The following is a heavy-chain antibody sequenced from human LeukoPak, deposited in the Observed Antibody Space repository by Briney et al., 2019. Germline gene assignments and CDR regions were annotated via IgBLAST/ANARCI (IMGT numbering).Heavy chain of an antibody. CDR2: ISSSGSTI. Sequence: GGSLRLSCAASGFTLGDSYMSWIRRAPGKGLGWVSYISSSGSTIYYADSVKGRFTISRDNAKNSLYLQKNSLRAEDTAVYYCARARSSSWFDYWGQGTLVTVSS. J-gene: IGHJ4*02. V-gene: IGHV3-11*01. CDR1: GFTLGDSY. D-gene: IGHD6-13*01. CDR3: ARARSSSWFDY.